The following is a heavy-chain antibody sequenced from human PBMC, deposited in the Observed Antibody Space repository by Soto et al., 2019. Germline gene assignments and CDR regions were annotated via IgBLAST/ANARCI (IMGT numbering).Heavy chain of an antibody. D-gene: IGHD6-13*01. CDR2: ISWNSGSI. V-gene: IGHV3-9*01. CDR1: GFTFDDYV. Sequence: EVQLVESGGGLVQPGRSLRLSCAASGFTFDDYVMSWVRQAPGKGLEWVSGISWNSGSIGYADSVKGRFTISRDNAKNSLYLQMNSLRAEDTAFYYCAKGVSSWYGWFDPWGQGTLVTVSS. CDR3: AKGVSSWYGWFDP. J-gene: IGHJ5*02.